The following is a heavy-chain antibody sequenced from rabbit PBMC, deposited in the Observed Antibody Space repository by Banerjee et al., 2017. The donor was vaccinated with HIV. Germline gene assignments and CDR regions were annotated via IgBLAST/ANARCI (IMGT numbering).Heavy chain of an antibody. J-gene: IGHJ4*01. CDR2: INTSTGNT. V-gene: IGHV1S45*01. CDR1: GFSFTNKYV. D-gene: IGHD8-1*01. CDR3: ARDMNDSIYMLDL. Sequence: QEQLEESGGDLVKPEGSLTLTCTASGFSFTNKYVMCWVRQAPGKGLEWIACINTSTGNTVYASWAKGRFTISKTSSTTVTLQMTSLTAADTATYFCARDMNDSIYMLDLWGPGTLVTVS.